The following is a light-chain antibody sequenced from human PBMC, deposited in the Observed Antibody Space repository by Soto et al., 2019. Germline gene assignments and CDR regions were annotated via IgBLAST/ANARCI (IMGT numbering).Light chain of an antibody. CDR3: SSYAGTNNPVV. Sequence: QSALTQPPSASGSPGQSVTISCTGTSSDVGGYNSVSWYQQHPGKAPKLMIYEVTKRPSGVPDRFSGSKSGNTASLTVSGLQADDEADYFCSSYAGTNNPVVFGGGTKLTVL. V-gene: IGLV2-8*01. J-gene: IGLJ2*01. CDR2: EVT. CDR1: SSDVGGYNS.